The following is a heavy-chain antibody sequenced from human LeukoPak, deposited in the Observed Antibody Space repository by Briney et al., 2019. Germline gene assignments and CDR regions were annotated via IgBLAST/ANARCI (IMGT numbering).Heavy chain of an antibody. CDR1: GGTFGSYA. CDR2: IIPIFGTA. CDR3: ASDCSSTSCPPPPLGGGAFDI. J-gene: IGHJ3*02. Sequence: SVKVSCKASGGTFGSYAISWVRQAPGQGLEWMGGIIPIFGTANYAQKFQGRVTITADESTSTAYMELSSLRSEDTAVYYCASDCSSTSCPPPPLGGGAFDIWGQGTMVTVSS. V-gene: IGHV1-69*13. D-gene: IGHD2-2*01.